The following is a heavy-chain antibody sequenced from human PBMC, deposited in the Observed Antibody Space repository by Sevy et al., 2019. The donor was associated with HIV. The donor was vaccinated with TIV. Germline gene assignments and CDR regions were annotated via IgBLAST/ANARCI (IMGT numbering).Heavy chain of an antibody. CDR2: ISAYNGNT. D-gene: IGHD4-17*01. Sequence: ASVKVSCKASGYTFTSYGISWVRQAPGQGLEWMGWISAYNGNTNYAQKLQGRVTMTTDTSTSTDYMELRSLRSDDTAVYYCARDLADGDYVSWGQGTLVTVSS. V-gene: IGHV1-18*04. CDR3: ARDLADGDYVS. CDR1: GYTFTSYG. J-gene: IGHJ4*02.